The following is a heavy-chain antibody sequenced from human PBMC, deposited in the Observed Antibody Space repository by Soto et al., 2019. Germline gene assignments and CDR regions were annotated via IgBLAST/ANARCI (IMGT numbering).Heavy chain of an antibody. CDR3: ARDHLNYYDSSGYYMGDAFDI. V-gene: IGHV4-4*02. CDR2: IYHSGST. D-gene: IGHD3-22*01. CDR1: GGSISSSNW. J-gene: IGHJ3*02. Sequence: SETLSLTCAVSGGSISSSNWWSWVRQPPGRGLEWIGEIYHSGSTNYNPSLKSRVTISVDKSKNQFSLKLSSVTAADTAVYYCARDHLNYYDSSGYYMGDAFDIWGQGTMVTVSS.